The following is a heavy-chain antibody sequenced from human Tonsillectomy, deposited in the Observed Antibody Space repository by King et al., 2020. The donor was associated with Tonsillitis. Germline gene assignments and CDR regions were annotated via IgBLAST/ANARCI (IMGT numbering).Heavy chain of an antibody. CDR3: ARDPDYDISEPNDYDYGIDV. CDR1: GFTVSNNY. J-gene: IGHJ6*02. Sequence: VQLVESGGGLVQPGGSLRLSCAASGFTVSNNYMNWVRQAPGKGLEWVSVIYSGDITHYADSVKGRFTISRDNSKNTLYIQMNSLRAEDKAVYYCARDPDYDISEPNDYDYGIDVWGQGTTVTVSS. CDR2: IYSGDIT. V-gene: IGHV3-66*01. D-gene: IGHD3-9*01.